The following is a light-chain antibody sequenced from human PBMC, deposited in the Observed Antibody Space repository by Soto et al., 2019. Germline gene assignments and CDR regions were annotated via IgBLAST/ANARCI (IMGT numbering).Light chain of an antibody. CDR3: QQYGSSGT. CDR2: GAS. J-gene: IGKJ1*01. V-gene: IGKV3-20*01. Sequence: EIVMTQSPATVSVSPGERATLSCRASQSVNSNLAWYQQKPGQAPRLLIYGASNRATGIPDRFSGSGSGTDFTLTISRLEPEDFAVYYCQQYGSSGTFGQGTKVDIK. CDR1: QSVNSN.